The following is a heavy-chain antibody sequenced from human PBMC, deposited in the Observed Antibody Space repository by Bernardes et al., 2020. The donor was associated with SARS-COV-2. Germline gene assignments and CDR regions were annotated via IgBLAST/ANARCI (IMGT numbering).Heavy chain of an antibody. CDR3: TRAGDYYQSY. Sequence: GGSLRLSCTASGFTFSSYWMHWGRQVPGKGLVWVSRITPDGSNTDYADSVKGRFTISRDNAKNTVYLQMNSLRAEDTAVYYCTRAGDYYQSYWGQGALVTVSS. CDR1: GFTFSSYW. V-gene: IGHV3-74*01. CDR2: ITPDGSNT. J-gene: IGHJ4*02. D-gene: IGHD1-26*01.